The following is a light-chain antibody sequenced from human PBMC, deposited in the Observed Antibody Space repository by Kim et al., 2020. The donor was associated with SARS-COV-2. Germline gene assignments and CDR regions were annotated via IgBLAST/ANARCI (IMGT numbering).Light chain of an antibody. J-gene: IGKJ2*01. V-gene: IGKV3D-15*01. Sequence: VSPGERATLSCRASQSVSSNLAWYQQKPGQAPRLLIYAASTRDTGIPARFSGSGSGTDFTLTISSLQSEDFAVYYCQQYNNWSYTFGQGTKLEI. CDR3: QQYNNWSYT. CDR2: AAS. CDR1: QSVSSN.